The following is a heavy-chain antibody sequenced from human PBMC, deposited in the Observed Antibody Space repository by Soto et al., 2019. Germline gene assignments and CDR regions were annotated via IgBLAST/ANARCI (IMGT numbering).Heavy chain of an antibody. CDR1: GGTFSSYA. CDR3: AKVPYPASWYYFDY. Sequence: GASVKVSCKASGGTFSSYAISWVRQAPGQGLEWMGGIIPIFGTANYAQKFQGRVTITADESTSTAYMELSSLRSEDTAVYYCAKVPYPASWYYFDYWGQGTLVTVSS. V-gene: IGHV1-69*13. CDR2: IIPIFGTA. J-gene: IGHJ4*02. D-gene: IGHD6-13*01.